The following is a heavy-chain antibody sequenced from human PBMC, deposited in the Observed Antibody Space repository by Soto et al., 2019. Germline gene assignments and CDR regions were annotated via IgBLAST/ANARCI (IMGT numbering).Heavy chain of an antibody. CDR3: ARDSPNQTPPGYCSSTSCSTRAGIYYYYYMDV. Sequence: QVQLVQSGAEVKKPGASVKVSCKASGYTFTSYAMHWVRQAPGQRLEWMGWINAGNGNTKYSQKFQGRVTITRDTSASTAYMELSRLRSEDTAVYYCARDSPNQTPPGYCSSTSCSTRAGIYYYYYMDVWGKGTTVTVSS. CDR2: INAGNGNT. J-gene: IGHJ6*03. CDR1: GYTFTSYA. V-gene: IGHV1-3*01. D-gene: IGHD2-2*01.